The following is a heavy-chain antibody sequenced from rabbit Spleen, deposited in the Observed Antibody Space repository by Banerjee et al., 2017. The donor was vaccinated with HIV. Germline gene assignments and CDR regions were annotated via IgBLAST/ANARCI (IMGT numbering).Heavy chain of an antibody. CDR3: ARETSSGWGVVSYYFNL. D-gene: IGHD4-1*01. CDR2: IDAGSTGST. CDR1: GFSFSTTYY. V-gene: IGHV1S40*01. Sequence: QSLEESGGDLVKPGASLTLTCTASGFSFSTTYYMCWVRQAPGKGLDWIACIDAGSTGSTYYANWAKGRFTISKTSTTVTLQMTSLTAADTATYFCARETSSGWGVVSYYFNLWGQGTLVTVS. J-gene: IGHJ4*01.